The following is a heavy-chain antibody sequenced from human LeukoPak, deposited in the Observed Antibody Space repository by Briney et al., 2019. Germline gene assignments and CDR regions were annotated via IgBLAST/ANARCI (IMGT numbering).Heavy chain of an antibody. CDR2: IYPGDSDT. Sequence: GESLKIPCRGSGYSFTSYWIAWVRQMPGKGLEWMGIIYPGDSDTRYSPSFQGQVTISADKSISTAYLQWSSLKASDTAMYYCARQWSGSSTANFDYWGQGTLVTVSS. CDR1: GYSFTSYW. V-gene: IGHV5-51*01. J-gene: IGHJ4*02. CDR3: ARQWSGSSTANFDY. D-gene: IGHD1-26*01.